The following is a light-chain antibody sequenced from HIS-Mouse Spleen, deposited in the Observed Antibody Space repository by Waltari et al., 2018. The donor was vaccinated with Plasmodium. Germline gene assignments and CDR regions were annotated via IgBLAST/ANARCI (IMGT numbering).Light chain of an antibody. CDR2: DAS. J-gene: IGKJ4*01. V-gene: IGKV3-11*01. CDR3: QQRSNWPLT. CDR1: QSVSSY. Sequence: EIVLTQSPPTLSFSPGESATPSCRASQSVSSYLAWYQQKPGQAPRLLIYDASNRATGIPARFSGSGSGTDFTLTISSLEPEDFAVYYCQQRSNWPLTFGGGTKVEIK.